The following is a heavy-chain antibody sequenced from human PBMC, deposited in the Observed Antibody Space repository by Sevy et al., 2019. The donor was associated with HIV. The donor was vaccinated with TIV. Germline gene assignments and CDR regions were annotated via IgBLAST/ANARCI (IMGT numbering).Heavy chain of an antibody. D-gene: IGHD2-15*01. CDR1: GFTFSSYW. CDR3: ARDSVVAATYYGMDV. Sequence: GGSLRLSCAASGFTFSSYWMSWVRQAPGKGLEWVANIKQDGSEKYYVDSVKGRFTISRDNAKNTLYLQMNSLRVEDTAVYYCARDSVVAATYYGMDVWGQGTTVTVSS. V-gene: IGHV3-7*01. CDR2: IKQDGSEK. J-gene: IGHJ6*02.